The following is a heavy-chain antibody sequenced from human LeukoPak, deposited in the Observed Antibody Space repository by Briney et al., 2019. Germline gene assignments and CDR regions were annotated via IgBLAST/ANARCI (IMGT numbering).Heavy chain of an antibody. Sequence: GGSLRLSCAASGFTYSECYMSWIRQAPGKGLEWGSYISSGGSTIYYADSVKGRFTISRDNAKNSLYLQMNSLRAEDTAVYYCARDIYYYDSSGYYFPGGSDYWGQGTLVTVSS. J-gene: IGHJ4*02. D-gene: IGHD3-22*01. CDR3: ARDIYYYDSSGYYFPGGSDY. CDR2: ISSGGSTI. V-gene: IGHV3-11*04. CDR1: GFTYSECY.